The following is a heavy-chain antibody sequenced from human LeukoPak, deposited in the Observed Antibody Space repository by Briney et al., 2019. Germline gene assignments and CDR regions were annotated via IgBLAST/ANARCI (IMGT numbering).Heavy chain of an antibody. CDR3: ARHVGSENYPRYFDY. V-gene: IGHV4-39*01. CDR2: IFYSGST. Sequence: SETLSLTCTVSGGSISTSSYCWGWIRQPPGKGLEWIGSIFYSGSTFYNPSHKSRVTLSVDTSNNQFSLKLSSVTAADTAVYYCARHVGSENYPRYFDYWGQGPLVTVSS. CDR1: GGSISTSSYC. J-gene: IGHJ4*02. D-gene: IGHD1-26*01.